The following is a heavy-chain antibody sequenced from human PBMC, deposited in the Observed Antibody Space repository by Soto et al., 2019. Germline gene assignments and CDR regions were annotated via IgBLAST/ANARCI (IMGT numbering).Heavy chain of an antibody. J-gene: IGHJ4*02. CDR2: ISSSSSYI. D-gene: IGHD5-18*01. CDR1: GFTFSSYS. CDR3: DWVDTAMEYYFDY. V-gene: IGHV3-21*01. Sequence: EVQLVESGGGLVKPGGSLRLSCAASGFTFSSYSMNWVRQAPGKGLEWVSSISSSSSYIYYADSVKGRFTISRDNAKNSLYLQMNSLRAEDTAVYYCDWVDTAMEYYFDYWGQGTLVTVSS.